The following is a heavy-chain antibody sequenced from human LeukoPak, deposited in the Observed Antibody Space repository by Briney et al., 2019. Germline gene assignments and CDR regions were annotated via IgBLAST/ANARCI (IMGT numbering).Heavy chain of an antibody. CDR3: ARDSISGSRHDY. CDR2: IIPIFGTA. Sequence: GASVKVSCKASGGTFSSYAISWVRQAPGQGLEWMGGIIPIFGTANYAQKFQGRVTITADKSTSTAYMELSSLRSEDTAVYYCARDSISGSRHDYWGQGTLVTVSS. D-gene: IGHD1-26*01. CDR1: GGTFSSYA. V-gene: IGHV1-69*06. J-gene: IGHJ4*02.